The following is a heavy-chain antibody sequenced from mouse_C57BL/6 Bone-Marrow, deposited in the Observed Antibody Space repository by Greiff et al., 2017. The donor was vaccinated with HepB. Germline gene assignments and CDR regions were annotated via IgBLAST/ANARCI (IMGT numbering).Heavy chain of an antibody. CDR1: GYTFTSYG. V-gene: IGHV1-81*01. D-gene: IGHD2-4*01. Sequence: QVQLKQSGAELARPGASVKLSCKASGYTFTSYGISWVKQRTGQGLGWIGEIYPRSGNTYYNEKFKGKATLTADKSSSTAYMELRSLTSEDSAVYFCARWGYDYDGTWFAYWGQGTLVTVSA. CDR3: ARWGYDYDGTWFAY. CDR2: IYPRSGNT. J-gene: IGHJ3*01.